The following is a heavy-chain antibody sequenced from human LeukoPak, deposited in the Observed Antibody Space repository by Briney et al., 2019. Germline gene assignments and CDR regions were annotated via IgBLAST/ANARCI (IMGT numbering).Heavy chain of an antibody. CDR3: ARAGSGFVDYFDH. J-gene: IGHJ4*02. CDR1: GGSISGYY. CDR2: IYYSGST. Sequence: SETLSLTCTVSGGSISGYYWSWVRQSPGKGLEWIGYIYYSGSTNYNPSLKSRVTISLDTSKNQFSLKLSSVTAADTAVYYCARAGSGFVDYFDHWGRGTLVTVSS. D-gene: IGHD3-3*01. V-gene: IGHV4-59*01.